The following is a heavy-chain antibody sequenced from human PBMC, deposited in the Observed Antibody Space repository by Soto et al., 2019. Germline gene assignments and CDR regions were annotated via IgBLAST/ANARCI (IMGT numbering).Heavy chain of an antibody. D-gene: IGHD6-13*01. CDR1: GYTFTSYD. CDR3: ARVYDSSSWPDYYYYYMDV. J-gene: IGHJ6*03. V-gene: IGHV1-8*01. CDR2: MNPNSGNT. Sequence: GASVKGSCKASGYTFTSYDINWVRQATGQGLEWMGWMNPNSGNTGYAQKFQGRVTMTRNTSISTAYMELSSLRSEDTAVYYCARVYDSSSWPDYYYYYMDVWGKGTTVTVSS.